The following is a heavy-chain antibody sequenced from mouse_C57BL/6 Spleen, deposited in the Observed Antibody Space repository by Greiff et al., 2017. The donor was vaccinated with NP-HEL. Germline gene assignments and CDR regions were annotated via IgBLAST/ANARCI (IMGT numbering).Heavy chain of an antibody. J-gene: IGHJ4*01. Sequence: QVQLQQSGAELVRPGSSVKLSCKASGYTFTSYWMHWVKQRPIQGLEWIGNIDPSDSETHYNQKFKDKATLTVDKSSSTAYMQLSSLTSEDSAVYYCARRDGYYLDYWGQGTSVTVSS. V-gene: IGHV1-52*01. CDR1: GYTFTSYW. D-gene: IGHD2-3*01. CDR3: ARRDGYYLDY. CDR2: IDPSDSET.